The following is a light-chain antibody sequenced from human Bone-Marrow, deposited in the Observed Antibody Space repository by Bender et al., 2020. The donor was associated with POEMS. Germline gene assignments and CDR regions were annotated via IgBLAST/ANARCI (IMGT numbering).Light chain of an antibody. CDR2: KDT. J-gene: IGLJ3*02. CDR3: QSIDSSGTWV. CDR1: VLPKQY. V-gene: IGLV3-25*03. Sequence: SSELTQSPSVSVSPGQTARITCSGDVLPKQYTHWYQQKPGQAPVLVIYKDTERPSGIPERFSGSSSGTTVSLTISGVQAEDEADFYCQSIDSSGTWVFGGGTKLTVI.